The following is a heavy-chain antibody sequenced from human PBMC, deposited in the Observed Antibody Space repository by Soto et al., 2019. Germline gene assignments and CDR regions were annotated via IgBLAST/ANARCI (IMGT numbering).Heavy chain of an antibody. Sequence: PSETLSLTCTVSGGSISSSSYYWGWIRQPPGKGLERIGSIYYSGSTYYNPSLKSRVTISVDTSKNQFSLKLSSVTAADTAVYYCARRPTLELPYYYYGMDVWGQGTTVTVSS. V-gene: IGHV4-39*01. CDR1: GGSISSSSYY. CDR2: IYYSGST. D-gene: IGHD1-7*01. J-gene: IGHJ6*02. CDR3: ARRPTLELPYYYYGMDV.